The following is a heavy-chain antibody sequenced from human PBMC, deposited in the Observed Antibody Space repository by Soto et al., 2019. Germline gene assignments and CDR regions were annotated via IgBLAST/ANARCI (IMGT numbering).Heavy chain of an antibody. V-gene: IGHV4-59*01. J-gene: IGHJ5*02. CDR3: ARTTYYYGSGSSSKHDWFDP. Sequence: QVQLQESGPGLVKPSETLSLTCTVSGGSISSYYWSWIRQPPGKGLEWIGYIYYSGGTNYNPSLKCRITISAHTYKNKFSRKRSTVPAAHTHVYSCARTTYYYGSGSSSKHDWFDPWGQGTLVTASS. CDR2: IYYSGGT. D-gene: IGHD3-10*01. CDR1: GGSISSYY.